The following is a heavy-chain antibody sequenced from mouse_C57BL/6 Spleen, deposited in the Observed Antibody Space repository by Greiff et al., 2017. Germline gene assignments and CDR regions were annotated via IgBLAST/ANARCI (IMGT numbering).Heavy chain of an antibody. Sequence: EVKLMESGGGLVKPGGSLKLSCAASGFTFSDYGMHWVRQAQEKGLEWVAYISSGSSTIYSADTVKGRFTSSRYNANNTLFLQITSLSSEDTALYDCARPPYSNYVGAMDYWVQGTSVTVSS. CDR3: ARPPYSNYVGAMDY. CDR2: ISSGSSTI. CDR1: GFTFSDYG. J-gene: IGHJ4*01. V-gene: IGHV5-17*01. D-gene: IGHD2-5*01.